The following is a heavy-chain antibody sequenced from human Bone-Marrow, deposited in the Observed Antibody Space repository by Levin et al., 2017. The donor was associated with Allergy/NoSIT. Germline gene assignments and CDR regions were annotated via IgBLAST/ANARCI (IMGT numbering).Heavy chain of an antibody. CDR3: ARDLSGRYTFDY. J-gene: IGHJ4*02. D-gene: IGHD1-26*01. CDR2: ISYDGSIK. CDR1: GLAIKGFA. V-gene: IGHV3-30*04. Sequence: GGSLRLSCVVSGLAIKGFAMTWVRQAPGKGLEWVAFISYDGSIKYYADSVKGRFTVSRDNSKNTLFLQTNSLRAEDTALYYCARDLSGRYTFDYWGQGTLVIVSS.